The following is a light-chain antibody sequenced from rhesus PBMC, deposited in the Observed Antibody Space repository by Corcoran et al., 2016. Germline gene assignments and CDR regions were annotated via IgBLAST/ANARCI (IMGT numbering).Light chain of an antibody. Sequence: EIVMTQSPATLSLSPGETATISCRTSQSVSSKLAWYQQKPGQAPRPLIYGASSRATGIPDRVSGSGSGTDFTLTIRSLEPEDFAVYYCQETSNLWTFGQGTKVEIK. CDR2: GAS. J-gene: IGKJ1*01. CDR3: QETSNLWT. CDR1: QSVSSK. V-gene: IGKV3-31*02.